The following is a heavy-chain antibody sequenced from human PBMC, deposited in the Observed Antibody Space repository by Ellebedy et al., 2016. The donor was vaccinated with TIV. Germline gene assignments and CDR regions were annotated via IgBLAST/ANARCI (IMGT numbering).Heavy chain of an antibody. D-gene: IGHD3-10*01. Sequence: PGGSLRLSCAASGFTFSSYSMNWVRQAPGKGLEWVSFISDTTTTIYYADSVKGRFTISRDSAKNSLYLQMNSLRDEDTAVYYCARSRALRGVTFDYWGQGTLVTVSS. V-gene: IGHV3-48*02. CDR2: ISDTTTTI. CDR3: ARSRALRGVTFDY. CDR1: GFTFSSYS. J-gene: IGHJ4*02.